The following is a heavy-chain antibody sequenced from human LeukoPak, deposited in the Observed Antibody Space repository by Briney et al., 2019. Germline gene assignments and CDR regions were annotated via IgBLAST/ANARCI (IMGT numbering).Heavy chain of an antibody. D-gene: IGHD1-26*01. CDR3: GGEVGATTDY. CDR1: GGSISSGGYY. J-gene: IGHJ4*02. Sequence: PSETLSLTCTVSGGSISSGGYYWSWIRQHPGKGLEWIGYIYYSGSTYYNPSLKSRVTISVDTSKNQFSLKLSSATAADTAVYYCGGEVGATTDYWGQGTLVTVSS. V-gene: IGHV4-31*03. CDR2: IYYSGST.